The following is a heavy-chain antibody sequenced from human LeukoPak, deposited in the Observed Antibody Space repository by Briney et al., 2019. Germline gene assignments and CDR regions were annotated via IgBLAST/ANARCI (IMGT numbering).Heavy chain of an antibody. V-gene: IGHV1-18*01. Sequence: ASVKVSCKASGYTFTSYGTSWVRQAPGQGLEWMGWISAYNGNTNYAQKLQGRVTMTTDTSTSTAYMELRSLRSDDTAVYYCARRDYYDSSGYYLDYWGQGTLVTVSS. CDR1: GYTFTSYG. CDR3: ARRDYYDSSGYYLDY. CDR2: ISAYNGNT. D-gene: IGHD3-22*01. J-gene: IGHJ4*02.